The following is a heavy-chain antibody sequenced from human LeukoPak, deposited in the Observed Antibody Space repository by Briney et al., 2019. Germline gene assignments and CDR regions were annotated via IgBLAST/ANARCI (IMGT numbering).Heavy chain of an antibody. CDR2: ISYDGSNK. V-gene: IGHV3-30*18. CDR1: GFTFSSYG. CDR3: AKGLYGYYYGSGSADY. J-gene: IGHJ4*02. Sequence: GRSLRLSCAASGFTFSSYGMHWVRQAPGKGLEWVAVISYDGSNKYYADSVKGRFTISRDNSKNTLYLQMNSLRAEDTAVYYCAKGLYGYYYGSGSADYWGQGTLVTVSS. D-gene: IGHD3-10*01.